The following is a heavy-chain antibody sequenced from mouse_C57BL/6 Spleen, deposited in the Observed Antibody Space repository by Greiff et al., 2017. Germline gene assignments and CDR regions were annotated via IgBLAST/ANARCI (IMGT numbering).Heavy chain of an antibody. CDR3: ARGNYYGSSDGAMDY. D-gene: IGHD1-1*01. Sequence: VQLQQSGAELVKPGASVKISCKASGYAFSSYWMNWVKQRPGKGLEWIGQIYPGDGDTNYNGKFKGKATLTADKSSSTAYMQLSSLTSEDSAVYFCARGNYYGSSDGAMDYWGQGTSVTVSS. CDR2: IYPGDGDT. CDR1: GYAFSSYW. J-gene: IGHJ4*01. V-gene: IGHV1-80*01.